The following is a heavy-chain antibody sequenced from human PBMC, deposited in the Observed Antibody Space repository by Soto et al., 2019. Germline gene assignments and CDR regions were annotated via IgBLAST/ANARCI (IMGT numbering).Heavy chain of an antibody. J-gene: IGHJ4*02. V-gene: IGHV1-18*01. CDR2: ISAYNGNT. CDR1: GYTFTSYG. CDR3: ARVQLIVVVVAATTNFDY. Sequence: QVQLVQSGAEVKKPGASVKVSCKASGYTFTSYGISWVRQAPGQGLEWMGWISAYNGNTNYAQKLQGRVTMTTDTSTSTAYMELRSLRSDETAVYYCARVQLIVVVVAATTNFDYWGQGTLVTVSS. D-gene: IGHD2-15*01.